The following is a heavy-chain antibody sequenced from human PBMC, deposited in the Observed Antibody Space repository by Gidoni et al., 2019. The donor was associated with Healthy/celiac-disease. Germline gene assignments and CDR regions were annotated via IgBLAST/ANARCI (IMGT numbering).Heavy chain of an antibody. CDR2: ISYDGSHK. V-gene: IGHV3-30-3*01. CDR3: ACELKWPGAFDI. J-gene: IGHJ3*02. Sequence: VQLVEAGGGGGQPGRSRRLSCAAAGVTFSRYAMHWVRQAPGKGLEWVAVISYDGSHKYSAYSVKGRFTISRDNSTTPLYLQMNSLRAEATAVYYCACELKWPGAFDIWGQGTMVTVSS. CDR1: GVTFSRYA. D-gene: IGHD2-8*01.